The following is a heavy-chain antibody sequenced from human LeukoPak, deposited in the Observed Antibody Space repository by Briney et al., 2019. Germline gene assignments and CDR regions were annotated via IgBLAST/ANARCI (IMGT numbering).Heavy chain of an antibody. CDR2: INTNNGSP. Sequence: GASVKLSCKPSGYIFTRYAIHWVRQAPGQGLEWMGWINTNNGSPTYAQGFKGRFVFFLDTSANTTYLQISSLKAEDTAMYYCGRDGNIDFWGQGTLVTVSS. CDR3: GRDGNIDF. V-gene: IGHV7-4-1*02. CDR1: GYIFTRYA. D-gene: IGHD4-23*01. J-gene: IGHJ4*02.